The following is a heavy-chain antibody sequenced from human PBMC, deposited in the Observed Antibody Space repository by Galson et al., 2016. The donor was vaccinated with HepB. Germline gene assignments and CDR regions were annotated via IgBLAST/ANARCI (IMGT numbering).Heavy chain of an antibody. D-gene: IGHD6-25*01. CDR2: IYYSGST. Sequence: SETLSLTCIVSRGSISRYYWSWVRQPPGKGLEWIGDIYYSGSTEYNPSLKSRVTISVDRSKTQFSLELRSVTAADSAVYYCAGDHGSSGCLYWGQGILVTVSS. J-gene: IGHJ4*02. V-gene: IGHV4-59*01. CDR3: AGDHGSSGCLY. CDR1: RGSISRYY.